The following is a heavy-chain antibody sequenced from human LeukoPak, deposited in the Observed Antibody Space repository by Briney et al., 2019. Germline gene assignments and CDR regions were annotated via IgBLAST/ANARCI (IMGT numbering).Heavy chain of an antibody. V-gene: IGHV1-46*01. J-gene: IGHJ6*04. CDR1: GYTFTYYY. Sequence: GASVKISCKASGYTFTYYYMHWVRQAPGQGLEWMGIINPSGGSTTYAQNFQGRVTMTKDTSTNTVYMELSSLRSEDTAIYYCARDQEDGSIWYRDYYQYYGLDVWGNGTTVTVSS. D-gene: IGHD6-13*01. CDR3: ARDQEDGSIWYRDYYQYYGLDV. CDR2: INPSGGST.